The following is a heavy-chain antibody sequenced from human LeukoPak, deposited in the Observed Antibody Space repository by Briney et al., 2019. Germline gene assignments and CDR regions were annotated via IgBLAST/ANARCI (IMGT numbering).Heavy chain of an antibody. J-gene: IGHJ4*02. D-gene: IGHD2-15*01. CDR3: VSSAPTGGMH. Sequence: GGSLRLSCAASGFTFSSYGMHWVRQAPGKGLEWVAFIRYDGSNKYYADSVKGRYTISRDNAKNSLYLQMNSLRAEDTAVYYCVSSAPTGGMHWGQGTLVTVSS. V-gene: IGHV3-30*02. CDR2: IRYDGSNK. CDR1: GFTFSSYG.